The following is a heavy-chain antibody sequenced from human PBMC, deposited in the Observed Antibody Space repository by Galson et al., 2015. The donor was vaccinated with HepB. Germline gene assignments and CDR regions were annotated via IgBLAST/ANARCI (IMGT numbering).Heavy chain of an antibody. V-gene: IGHV1-46*03. J-gene: IGHJ6*02. D-gene: IGHD2-21*02. CDR3: ARGGPETIVVVTAITYYYGMDV. CDR1: GYTFTSYY. CDR2: INPSGGST. Sequence: SVKVSCKAPGYTFTSYYMHWVRQAPGQGLEWMGIINPSGGSTSYAQKFQGRVTMTRDTSTSTVYMELSSLRSEDTAVYYCARGGPETIVVVTAITYYYGMDVWGQETTVTVSS.